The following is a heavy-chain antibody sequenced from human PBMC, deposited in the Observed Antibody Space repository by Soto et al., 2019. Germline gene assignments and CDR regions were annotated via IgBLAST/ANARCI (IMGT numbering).Heavy chain of an antibody. CDR3: ASSPRTTYYFDN. Sequence: SETLSLTCTVSGGSISSYYWSWIRQPPGKGLEWIGYIYYSGSTNYNPSLKSRVTISVDTSKNQFSLKLSSVTAADTAVYYCASSPRTTYYFDNWCQGNLVTISS. D-gene: IGHD1-1*01. CDR2: IYYSGST. J-gene: IGHJ4*02. CDR1: GGSISSYY. V-gene: IGHV4-59*01.